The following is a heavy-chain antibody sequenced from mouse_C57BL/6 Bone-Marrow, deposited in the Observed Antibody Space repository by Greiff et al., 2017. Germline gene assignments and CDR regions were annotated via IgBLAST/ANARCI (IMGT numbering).Heavy chain of an antibody. V-gene: IGHV1-81*01. Sequence: QVQLQQSGAELARPGASVKLSCKASGYTFTSYGISWVKQRTGQGLEWIGEIYPRSGNTYYNEKFKGKATLTADKSSSTAYMELRSLTSEDSAVYFCARNSYYSKRYCDVWGTGTTVTVSS. CDR1: GYTFTSYG. CDR3: ARNSYYSKRYCDV. J-gene: IGHJ1*03. D-gene: IGHD2-5*01. CDR2: IYPRSGNT.